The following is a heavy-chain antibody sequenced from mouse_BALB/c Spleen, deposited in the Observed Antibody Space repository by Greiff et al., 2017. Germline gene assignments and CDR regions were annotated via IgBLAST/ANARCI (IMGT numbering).Heavy chain of an antibody. CDR3: ARFPQDGRRGAWFAY. D-gene: IGHD2-3*01. Sequence: VQLQQSGAELVKPGASVKLSCKATGYTFSSYWIEWVKQRPGQGLEWIGEILPGSGSTNYNEKFKGKATFTADTSSNTAYMQLSSLTSEDSAVYYCARFPQDGRRGAWFAYWGQGTLVTVSA. CDR1: GYTFSSYW. J-gene: IGHJ3*01. CDR2: ILPGSGST. V-gene: IGHV1-9*01.